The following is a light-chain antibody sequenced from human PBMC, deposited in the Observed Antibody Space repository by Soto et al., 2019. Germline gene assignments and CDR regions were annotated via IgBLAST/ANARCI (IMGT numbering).Light chain of an antibody. CDR2: DAS. J-gene: IGKJ2*01. CDR1: QDITKY. V-gene: IGKV1-33*01. CDR3: QQYANLPNT. Sequence: DIQMTQSPSSLSASVGDRVTITCQASQDITKYLNWYQQKPGKAPKLLIYDASNLETGVPSRFSGSASGTDVTFTISSLQPEDFATYYCQQYANLPNTFGRGTKLEIK.